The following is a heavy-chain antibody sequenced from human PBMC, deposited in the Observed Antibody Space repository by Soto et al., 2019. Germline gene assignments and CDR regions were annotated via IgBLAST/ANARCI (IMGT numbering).Heavy chain of an antibody. D-gene: IGHD2-8*02. CDR1: GFTFSDHY. J-gene: IGHJ4*02. CDR3: TRRRSTDGLDF. Sequence: PGGSLRLSCAASGFTFSDHYMDWVRQAPGKGLEWVGRIRNKANSYTTEYAASVNGRFTIPRDDSKNSLYLQMNSLKTEDTAVYYCTRRRSTDGLDFWGQGTLVTVSS. CDR2: IRNKANSYTT. V-gene: IGHV3-72*01.